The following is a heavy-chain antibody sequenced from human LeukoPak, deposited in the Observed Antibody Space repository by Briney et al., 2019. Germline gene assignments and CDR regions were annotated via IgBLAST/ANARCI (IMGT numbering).Heavy chain of an antibody. D-gene: IGHD3-10*01. CDR1: GYTFTSHF. Sequence: VASVKVSCKASGYTFTSHFMHWVRQAPGQGLEWMGGIIPIFGTENYAQKFQGRVTITADESTSTAYMELSSLRSEDTAVYYCVGMVRGVDYWGQGTLVTVSS. CDR3: VGMVRGVDY. J-gene: IGHJ4*02. CDR2: IIPIFGTE. V-gene: IGHV1-69*13.